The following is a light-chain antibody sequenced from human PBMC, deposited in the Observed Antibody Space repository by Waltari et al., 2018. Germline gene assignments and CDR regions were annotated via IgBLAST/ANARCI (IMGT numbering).Light chain of an antibody. CDR2: DVS. CDR1: SSDVGGYNY. Sequence: QSALTQPRPVSGSPGQSVTLSCTGTSSDVGGYNYVSWYQQHPGKAPKLMIYDVSKRPSGVPDRFSGSKSGNTASLTISGLQAEDEADYYCCSYAGSYTVVFGGGTKLTVL. CDR3: CSYAGSYTVV. V-gene: IGLV2-11*01. J-gene: IGLJ2*01.